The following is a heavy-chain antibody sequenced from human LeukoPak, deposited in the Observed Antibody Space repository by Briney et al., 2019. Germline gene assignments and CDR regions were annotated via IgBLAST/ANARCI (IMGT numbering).Heavy chain of an antibody. V-gene: IGHV4-4*07. Sequence: KTSETLSLTCTVSGGSISSYYWSWIRQPAGKGLEWIGRIYTSGSTNYNPSLKSRVTISVDTSKNQFSLKLSSVTAADTAVYYCARDTLGGSSWYWVFDYWGQGTLVTVSS. D-gene: IGHD6-13*01. CDR2: IYTSGST. CDR1: GGSISSYY. J-gene: IGHJ4*02. CDR3: ARDTLGGSSWYWVFDY.